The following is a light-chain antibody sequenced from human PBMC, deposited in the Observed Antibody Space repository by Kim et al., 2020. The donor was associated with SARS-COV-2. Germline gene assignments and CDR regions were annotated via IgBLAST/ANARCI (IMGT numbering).Light chain of an antibody. CDR1: TFNIGINT. J-gene: IGLJ3*02. V-gene: IGLV1-44*01. CDR3: ATWDQSLSGWV. CDR2: TNS. Sequence: GRRFTISCSGSTFNIGINTVSWYQQLAGTAPKLRIYTNSERPPGVPDRFSGSKSGTSASLAISGLQSEDEAEYYCATWDQSLSGWVFGGGTKLTVL.